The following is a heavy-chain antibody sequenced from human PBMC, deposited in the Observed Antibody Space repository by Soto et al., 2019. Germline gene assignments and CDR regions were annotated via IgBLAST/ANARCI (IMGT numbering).Heavy chain of an antibody. CDR1: GFTFSSYA. CDR2: ISYDGSNK. CDR3: ARDQGYCSGGSCYGWFGP. J-gene: IGHJ5*02. V-gene: IGHV3-30-3*01. D-gene: IGHD2-15*01. Sequence: GGSLRLSCAASGFTFSSYAMHWVRQAPGKGLEWVAVISYDGSNKYYADSVKGRFTTSRDNSKNTLYLQMNSLRAEDTAVYYCARDQGYCSGGSCYGWFGPWGQGTLVTVSS.